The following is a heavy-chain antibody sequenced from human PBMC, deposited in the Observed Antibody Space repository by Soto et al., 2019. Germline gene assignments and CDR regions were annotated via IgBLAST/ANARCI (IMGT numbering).Heavy chain of an antibody. V-gene: IGHV1-8*01. CDR3: ARREATRQRRRVLDY. Sequence: QVQLVQSGAEVKKPGASVKVSCKASGYTFTSYDINWVRQATGQGLEWMGWMNPNSGNTGYAQKFQGRVTMTMNTSISTAYIELSSLRSEDTAVYYCARREATRQRRRVLDYWGQGTLVTVSS. CDR1: GYTFTSYD. CDR2: MNPNSGNT. J-gene: IGHJ4*02. D-gene: IGHD6-25*01.